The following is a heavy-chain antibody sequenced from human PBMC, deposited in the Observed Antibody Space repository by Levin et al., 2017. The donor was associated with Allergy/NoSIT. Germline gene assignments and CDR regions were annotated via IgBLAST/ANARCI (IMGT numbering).Heavy chain of an antibody. V-gene: IGHV4-31*03. Sequence: SETLSLTCTVSGGSISSGGYYWSWIRQHPGKGLEWIGYIYYSGSTYYNPSLKSRVTISVDTSKNQFSLKLSSVTAADTAVYYCARVPRLLKWRYMDVWGKGTTVTVSS. CDR2: IYYSGST. D-gene: IGHD5-12*01. CDR3: ARVPRLLKWRYMDV. CDR1: GGSISSGGYY. J-gene: IGHJ6*03.